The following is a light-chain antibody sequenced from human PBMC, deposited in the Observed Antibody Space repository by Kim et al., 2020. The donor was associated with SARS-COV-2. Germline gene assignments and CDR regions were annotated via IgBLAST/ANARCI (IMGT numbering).Light chain of an antibody. CDR3: QSSNGSNVV. Sequence: TVTSSFTRSGGSIVDNDVPWYQPRPGCVPATLIYADDPTPSGVSPRFSGSIDNSSNSASLTISGLKPGDGADYYCQSSNGSNVVFGGGTQLTVL. CDR1: GGSIVDND. CDR2: ADD. V-gene: IGLV6-57*03. J-gene: IGLJ2*01.